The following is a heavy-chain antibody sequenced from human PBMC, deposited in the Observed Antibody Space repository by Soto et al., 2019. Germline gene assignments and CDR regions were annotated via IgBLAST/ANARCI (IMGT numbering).Heavy chain of an antibody. CDR1: GYTFTSYD. Sequence: ASVKVSCKASGYTFTSYDINWVRQATGQGLEWMGWMNPNSGNTGYAQKFQGRVTMTRNTSISTAYMELSSLRSEDTAVYYCGRGLAKANYDFWSGYYRAWFDPWGQGTLVTVS. CDR3: GRGLAKANYDFWSGYYRAWFDP. V-gene: IGHV1-8*01. D-gene: IGHD3-3*01. J-gene: IGHJ5*02. CDR2: MNPNSGNT.